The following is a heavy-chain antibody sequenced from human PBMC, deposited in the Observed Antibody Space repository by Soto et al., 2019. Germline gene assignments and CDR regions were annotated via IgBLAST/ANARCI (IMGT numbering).Heavy chain of an antibody. Sequence: PGESLKISCKGSGYNFATDWIGWVRQMPGKGLEWMGTIYPGDSDTRYSPSFQGQVTMSADKSISTAYLQWSSLKASDTAMYYCARDRRYNWNAHFDYRGQGTLVTVSS. CDR1: GYNFATDW. CDR3: ARDRRYNWNAHFDY. D-gene: IGHD1-20*01. V-gene: IGHV5-51*01. CDR2: IYPGDSDT. J-gene: IGHJ4*02.